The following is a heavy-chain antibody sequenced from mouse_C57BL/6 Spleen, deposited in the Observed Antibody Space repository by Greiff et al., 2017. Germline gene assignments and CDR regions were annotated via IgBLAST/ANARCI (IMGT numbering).Heavy chain of an antibody. J-gene: IGHJ4*01. V-gene: IGHV1-64*01. D-gene: IGHD1-1*01. CDR1: GYTFTSYW. Sequence: QVQLQQPGAELVKPGASVKLSCKASGYTFTSYWMHWVKQRPGQGLEWIGMIHPNSGSTNYNEKFKSKATLTVDKSSSTAYMQLSSLTSEDSAVYYCASAQPLITTVEAPYAMDYWGQGTSVTVSS. CDR2: IHPNSGST. CDR3: ASAQPLITTVEAPYAMDY.